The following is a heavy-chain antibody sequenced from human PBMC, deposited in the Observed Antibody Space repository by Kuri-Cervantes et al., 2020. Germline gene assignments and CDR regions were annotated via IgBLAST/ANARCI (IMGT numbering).Heavy chain of an antibody. V-gene: IGHV1-8*01. CDR3: ARALTTVKKLAFEY. CDR1: GYTFTSFD. D-gene: IGHD4-17*01. J-gene: IGHJ4*02. Sequence: ASVKVSCKASGYTFTSFDINWVRQATGQGFEWMGWMNPNSGNTGYAQKFQGRVTMTRNTSISTAYMELSSLRSEDTAVYYCARALTTVKKLAFEYWGQGTLVTVSS. CDR2: MNPNSGNT.